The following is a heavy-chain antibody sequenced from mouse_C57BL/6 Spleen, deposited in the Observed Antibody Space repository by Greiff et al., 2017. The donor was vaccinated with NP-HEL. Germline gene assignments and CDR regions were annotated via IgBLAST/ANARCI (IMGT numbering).Heavy chain of an antibody. CDR3: TWTAQATGFAY. D-gene: IGHD3-2*02. V-gene: IGHV14-1*01. CDR1: GFNIKDYY. Sequence: EVQLQQSGAELVRPGASVKLSCTASGFNIKDYYMHWVKQRPEQGLEWIGRIDPEDGDTEYDPKFQGKATMTADTSSNTAYLQLSSLTSEDTAVYYCTWTAQATGFAYWGQGTLVTVSA. CDR2: IDPEDGDT. J-gene: IGHJ3*01.